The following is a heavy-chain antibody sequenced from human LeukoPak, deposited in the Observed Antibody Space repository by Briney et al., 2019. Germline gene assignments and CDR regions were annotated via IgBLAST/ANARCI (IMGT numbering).Heavy chain of an antibody. CDR1: GFIVSANY. CDR2: IYRNDST. Sequence: RTGGSLRLSCAASGFIVSANYMSWVRQAPGKGLEWVSVIYRNDSTYYADSVRGRFTISRDISKNTLYLQMNSLRAEDTAIYYCARVGWSGYLNHYFAYWGQGTLVTVSS. CDR3: ARVGWSGYLNHYFAY. V-gene: IGHV3-53*01. J-gene: IGHJ4*02. D-gene: IGHD3-3*01.